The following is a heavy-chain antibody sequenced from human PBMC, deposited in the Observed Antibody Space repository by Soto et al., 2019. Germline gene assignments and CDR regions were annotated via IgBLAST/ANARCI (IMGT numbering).Heavy chain of an antibody. CDR3: TRDANYRDDSAYYDVFDI. V-gene: IGHV3-7*05. Sequence: DVQLTESGGGLVQPGGSLRLSCGASGFSFGSDWMAWVRQAPGKGLEWVVNIREDGSQEHYADSVRGRFSVSRNNAKVSLYLQMNRLRLEDTAVYYCTRDANYRDDSAYYDVFDIWGQGTMVTVSS. J-gene: IGHJ3*02. CDR1: GFSFGSDW. CDR2: IREDGSQE. D-gene: IGHD3-16*01.